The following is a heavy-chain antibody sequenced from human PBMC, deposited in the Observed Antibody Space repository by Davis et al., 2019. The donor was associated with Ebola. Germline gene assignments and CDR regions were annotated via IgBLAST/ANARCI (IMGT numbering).Heavy chain of an antibody. CDR2: IWYDGSNK. Sequence: PGGSLRLSCAASGFTFSSYGMHWVRQAPGKGLEWVAVIWYDGSNKYYADSVKGRFTISRDNSKNTLYLQMNSLRAEDTAVYYCARAGWDIVVVPAAMIYYYYYMDVWGKGTTVTVSS. V-gene: IGHV3-33*01. CDR1: GFTFSSYG. J-gene: IGHJ6*03. CDR3: ARAGWDIVVVPAAMIYYYYYMDV. D-gene: IGHD2-2*01.